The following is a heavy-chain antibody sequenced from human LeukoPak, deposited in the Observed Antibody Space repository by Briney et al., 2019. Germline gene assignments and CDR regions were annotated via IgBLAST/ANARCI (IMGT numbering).Heavy chain of an antibody. CDR1: GYTFTSYA. J-gene: IGHJ4*02. D-gene: IGHD3-22*01. Sequence: ASVKVSCKASGYTFTSYAMHWVRQAPGQRLEWMGWINPNSGGTNYAQKFQGWVTMTRDTSISTAYMELSRLRSDDTAVYYCARDGPTSMYDSSGYYHLGYWGQGTLVTVSS. CDR2: INPNSGGT. CDR3: ARDGPTSMYDSSGYYHLGY. V-gene: IGHV1-2*04.